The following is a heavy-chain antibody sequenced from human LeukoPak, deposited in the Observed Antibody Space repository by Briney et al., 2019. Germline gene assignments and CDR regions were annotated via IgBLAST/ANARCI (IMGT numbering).Heavy chain of an antibody. J-gene: IGHJ4*02. D-gene: IGHD6-19*01. V-gene: IGHV3-33*08. CDR3: ARGSPLIYSSGLEDY. CDR2: IWYDGSNK. CDR1: GFTVSSNY. Sequence: SGGSLRLSCAASGFTVSSNYMSWVRQAPGKGLEWVAVIWYDGSNKYYADSVKGRFTISRDDSKNTLYLQMNSLRAEDTAVYYCARGSPLIYSSGLEDYWGQGTLVTVSS.